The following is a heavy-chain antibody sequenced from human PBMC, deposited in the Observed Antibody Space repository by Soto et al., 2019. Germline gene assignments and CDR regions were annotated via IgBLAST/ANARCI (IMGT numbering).Heavy chain of an antibody. V-gene: IGHV3-7*01. CDR1: GLTFSRYW. J-gene: IGHJ4*02. CDR2: IKEDGSEI. CDR3: VGLLLGH. D-gene: IGHD2-15*01. Sequence: EVQLVESGGDLVQPGGSLRLSCAASGLTFSRYWMNWVRQAPGKGLEWVASIKEDGSEIHYVDSVKGRFTISRDNAKNSLFLQMNSLGAEDTAVYYCVGLLLGHWGQGSLVTVSS.